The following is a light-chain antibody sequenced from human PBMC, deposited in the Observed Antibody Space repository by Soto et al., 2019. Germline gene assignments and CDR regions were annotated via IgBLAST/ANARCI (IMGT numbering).Light chain of an antibody. CDR1: SSDVGGYNY. Sequence: QSALTQPASVSGSPGQSITISCTGTSSDVGGYNYVSWYQQHPGKAPKLMLFEVTNRPSGVSNRFSGSKSGNTASLTISGLQTEDAADYYCSSYTGSSTLYVFGTGTKLTVL. V-gene: IGLV2-14*01. CDR3: SSYTGSSTLYV. CDR2: EVT. J-gene: IGLJ1*01.